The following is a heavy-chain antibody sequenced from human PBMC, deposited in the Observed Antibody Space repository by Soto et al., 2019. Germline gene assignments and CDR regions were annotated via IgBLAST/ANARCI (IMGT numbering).Heavy chain of an antibody. CDR2: ISGSGGST. CDR1: GFTFSSYA. D-gene: IGHD6-13*01. J-gene: IGHJ6*02. V-gene: IGHV3-23*01. CDR3: ANRAAAGTEPPYYYYYGMDV. Sequence: EVQLLESGGGLVQPGGSLRLSCAASGFTFSSYAMSWVRQAPGKGLEWVSAISGSGGSTYYADSVKGRFTISRDNSKNTLYLHMNSLRAQDTAVYYCANRAAAGTEPPYYYYYGMDVWGQGTTVTVSS.